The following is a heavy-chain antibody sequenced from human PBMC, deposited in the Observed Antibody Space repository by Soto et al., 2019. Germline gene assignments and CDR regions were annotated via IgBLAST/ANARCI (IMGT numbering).Heavy chain of an antibody. Sequence: EVQLVESGGGLVQPGGSLRLSCAASGFTVSSNYMSWVRQAPGKGLELVSVIYSGGSTYYADSVKGRFTISRDNSKNTLYLQMNSLRAEDTAVYYCARDGGGYSYGPLYYFDYWGQGTLVTVSS. CDR1: GFTVSSNY. J-gene: IGHJ4*02. V-gene: IGHV3-66*01. CDR3: ARDGGGYSYGPLYYFDY. CDR2: IYSGGST. D-gene: IGHD5-18*01.